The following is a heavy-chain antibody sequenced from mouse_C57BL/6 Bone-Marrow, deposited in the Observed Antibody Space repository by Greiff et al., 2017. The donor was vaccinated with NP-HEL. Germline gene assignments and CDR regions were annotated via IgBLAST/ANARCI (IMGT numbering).Heavy chain of an antibody. V-gene: IGHV1-82*01. CDR1: GYAFSSSW. J-gene: IGHJ4*01. CDR3: ARGVYYCGSRLYAMDY. Sequence: VQLQQSGPELVKPGASVKISCKASGYAFSSSWMNWVKQRPGKGLEWIGRIYPGDGDTNYNGKFKGKATLTADKSSSTAYMQLSSLTSEDSAVYFCARGVYYCGSRLYAMDYWGQGTSVTVSS. D-gene: IGHD1-1*01. CDR2: IYPGDGDT.